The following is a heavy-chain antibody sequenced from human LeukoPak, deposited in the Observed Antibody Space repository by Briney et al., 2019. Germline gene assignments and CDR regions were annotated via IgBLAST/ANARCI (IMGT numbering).Heavy chain of an antibody. Sequence: PGGSLRLACAASGFTFSGSSMQWVRQASVEGLEWVGRIISKAHTYATSYAASVKGSLTISRDDSKNTAYLQMNSLKPEDTALYFCTTDFHCSASSCYVFWGQGTLVTVSS. CDR1: GFTFSGSS. CDR3: TTDFHCSASSCYVF. J-gene: IGHJ4*02. CDR2: IISKAHTYAT. D-gene: IGHD2-15*01. V-gene: IGHV3-73*01.